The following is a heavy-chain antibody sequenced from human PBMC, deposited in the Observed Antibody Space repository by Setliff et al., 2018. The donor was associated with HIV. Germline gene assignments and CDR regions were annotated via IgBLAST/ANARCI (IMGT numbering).Heavy chain of an antibody. J-gene: IGHJ6*02. CDR2: FYYSGSP. Sequence: SETLSLTCTVSGGSIRSHYWNWIRQSPGKGLEWIAYFYYSGSPNYNPSLQSRVTMSVDTSKDQISLTLTSVTAADAAVYYCARGQWPAPRPDFSDGYYNYGMDVWGQGTTVTVSS. D-gene: IGHD2-2*01. CDR3: ARGQWPAPRPDFSDGYYNYGMDV. CDR1: GGSIRSHY. V-gene: IGHV4-59*11.